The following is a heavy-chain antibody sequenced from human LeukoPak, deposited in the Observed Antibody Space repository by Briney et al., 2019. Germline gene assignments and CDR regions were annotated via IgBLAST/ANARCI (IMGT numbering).Heavy chain of an antibody. V-gene: IGHV4-39*01. CDR2: IYHSGST. Sequence: SETLSLTCTVSGGSISSSSYYWGWIRQPPGKGLEWIGSIYHSGSTYYNPSLKSRVTISVDTSKNQFSLKLSSVTAADTAVFYCARQITMIVVDYWGQGTLVTVSS. CDR1: GGSISSSSYY. CDR3: ARQITMIVVDY. J-gene: IGHJ4*02. D-gene: IGHD3-22*01.